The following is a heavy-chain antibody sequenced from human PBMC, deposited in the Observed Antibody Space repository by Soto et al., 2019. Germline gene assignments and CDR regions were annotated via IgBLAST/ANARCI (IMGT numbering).Heavy chain of an antibody. V-gene: IGHV3-13*01. Sequence: EVQLEASGGGLVQPGGSLRLFCAASGFTFSTYDLHWVRQRRGKGLEWVSGIGTLFDTNYADSVMGRFTISRENARTSFYLQMDNLRVDDTAVYYCIRGRSNHYDSSPPPRFDPWGQGTLVTVSS. J-gene: IGHJ5*02. CDR2: IGTLFDT. D-gene: IGHD3-10*01. CDR3: IRGRSNHYDSSPPPRFDP. CDR1: GFTFSTYD.